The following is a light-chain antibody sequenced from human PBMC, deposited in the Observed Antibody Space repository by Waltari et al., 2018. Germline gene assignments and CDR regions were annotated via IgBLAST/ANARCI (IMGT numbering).Light chain of an antibody. V-gene: IGLV2-8*01. CDR3: SSYAGSNTYV. Sequence: QSALTQPPSASGSPGQSVTISCTGTSSDVGGNNFVSRYQQPPGKAPKLIIYEVNKRPSGVPDHFSGSKSGNTAALTVSGLQAEDEADYYCSSYAGSNTYVFGTGTKVTVL. J-gene: IGLJ1*01. CDR1: SSDVGGNNF. CDR2: EVN.